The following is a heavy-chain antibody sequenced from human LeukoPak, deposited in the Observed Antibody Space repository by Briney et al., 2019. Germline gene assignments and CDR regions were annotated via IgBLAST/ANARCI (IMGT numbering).Heavy chain of an antibody. CDR1: GFTFSSYA. V-gene: IGHV3-21*01. CDR2: ISSSSSYI. J-gene: IGHJ4*02. CDR3: AREPPRYSYGSYYFDY. Sequence: PGGSLRLSCAASGFTFSSYAMSWVRQAPGKGLEWVSSISSSSSYIYYADSVKVRFTISRDNAKNSLYLQMNSLRAEDTAVYYCAREPPRYSYGSYYFDYWGQGTLVTVSS. D-gene: IGHD5-18*01.